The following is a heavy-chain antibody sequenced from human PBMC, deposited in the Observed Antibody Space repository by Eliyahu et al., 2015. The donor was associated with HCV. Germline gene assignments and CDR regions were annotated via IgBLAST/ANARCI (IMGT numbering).Heavy chain of an antibody. D-gene: IGHD4-11*01. CDR2: IYYSGST. J-gene: IGHJ6*02. V-gene: IGHV4-59*08. CDR3: AKSSTNYYYYGMDV. CDR1: GGSISSYY. Sequence: QVQLQESGPGLVKPSETLSLTCTVSGGSISSYYWSWIRQPPGKGLEWIGYIYYSGSTKYNPSLKSRVTISVDTSKIQFSLKLSSVTAADTAVYYCAKSSTNYYYYGMDVWGQGTTVTVSS.